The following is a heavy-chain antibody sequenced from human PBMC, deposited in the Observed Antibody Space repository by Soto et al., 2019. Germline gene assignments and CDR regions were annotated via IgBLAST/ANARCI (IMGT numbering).Heavy chain of an antibody. CDR2: ISSSSSTI. D-gene: IGHD3-16*02. Sequence: GGSLRLSCAASGFTFTSYSMNWVRQAPGKGLEWASYISSSSSTIYYADSVKGRFTISRDNAKNSLYLQMNSLRAEDTAVYYCARDGIGGVIVNYFDSWGQGTLVTVSS. CDR1: GFTFTSYS. V-gene: IGHV3-48*01. J-gene: IGHJ4*02. CDR3: ARDGIGGVIVNYFDS.